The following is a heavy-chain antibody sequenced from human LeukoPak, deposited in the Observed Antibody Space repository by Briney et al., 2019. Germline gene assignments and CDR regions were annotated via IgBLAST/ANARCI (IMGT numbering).Heavy chain of an antibody. CDR2: TSSGSSTI. J-gene: IGHJ3*02. CDR3: ASVSGWYPADDAFDI. Sequence: PGGSLRLSCVGSGFRFSSYSMNWVRQAPGKGLEWLSYTSSGSSTIYYADSVKGRFTISRDNAKKSLYLQMNSLRAEDTAIYHCASVSGWYPADDAFDIWGQGTMVTGSS. D-gene: IGHD6-19*01. CDR1: GFRFSSYS. V-gene: IGHV3-48*01.